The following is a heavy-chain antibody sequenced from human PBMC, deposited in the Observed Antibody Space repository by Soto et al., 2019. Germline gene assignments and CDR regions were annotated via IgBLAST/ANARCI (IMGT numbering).Heavy chain of an antibody. Sequence: EAQLVESGGGLVQPGGSLRLSCAASGFTFSDYAMSWVRQAPGKGLEWVSGISDSGGNTNYADSVKGRFTISRDNSKNTLYLQVNSLRVDDTAVYYCAKDLGAKGLGATMHYWGQGTLVTVSS. J-gene: IGHJ4*02. CDR3: AKDLGAKGLGATMHY. D-gene: IGHD1-26*01. CDR1: GFTFSDYA. CDR2: ISDSGGNT. V-gene: IGHV3-23*04.